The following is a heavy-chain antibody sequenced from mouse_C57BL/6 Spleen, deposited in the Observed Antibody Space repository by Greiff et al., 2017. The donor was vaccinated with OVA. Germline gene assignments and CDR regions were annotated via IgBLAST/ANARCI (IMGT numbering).Heavy chain of an antibody. V-gene: IGHV1-72*01. Sequence: QVQLQQPGAELVKPGASVKLSCKASGYTFTSYWMHWVKQRPGRGLEWIGRIDPNSGGTKYNEKFKSKATLTVDKPSSTAYMQLSSLTSEDSAVYYCARGPIYYDYDGGYYYAMDYWGQGTSVTVSS. D-gene: IGHD2-4*01. CDR3: ARGPIYYDYDGGYYYAMDY. CDR2: IDPNSGGT. J-gene: IGHJ4*01. CDR1: GYTFTSYW.